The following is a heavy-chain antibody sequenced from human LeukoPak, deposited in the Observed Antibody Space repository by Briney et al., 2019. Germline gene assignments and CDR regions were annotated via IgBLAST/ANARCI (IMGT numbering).Heavy chain of an antibody. CDR1: GFTFGSYG. CDR2: IRYDGGNK. CDR3: AKDKDAGYSRSWTGFDY. J-gene: IGHJ4*02. D-gene: IGHD6-13*01. Sequence: GGSLRLSCAASGFTFGSYGIHWVRQAPGRGLEWMSFIRYDGGNKYYADSVKGRFTISRDNSKNTLYLQMNSLRADDTAVYYCAKDKDAGYSRSWTGFDYWGQGTLVTVSS. V-gene: IGHV3-30*02.